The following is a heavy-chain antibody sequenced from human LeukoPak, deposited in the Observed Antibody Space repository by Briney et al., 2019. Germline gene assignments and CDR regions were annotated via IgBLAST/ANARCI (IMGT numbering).Heavy chain of an antibody. D-gene: IGHD3-3*01. CDR1: GFTVSSNY. CDR2: ISGSGGST. V-gene: IGHV3-23*01. J-gene: IGHJ4*02. CDR3: AKVPDDFWPEYYFDY. Sequence: GGSLRLSCAASGFTVSSNYMSWVRKAPGKGMEWVSAISGSGGSTYYADSVKGRFTISRDNSKNTLYLQMNSLRAEDTAVYYCAKVPDDFWPEYYFDYWGQGTLVTVSS.